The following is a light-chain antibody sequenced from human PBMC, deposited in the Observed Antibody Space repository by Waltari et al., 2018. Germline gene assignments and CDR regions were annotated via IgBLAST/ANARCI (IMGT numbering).Light chain of an antibody. Sequence: EIVLTQSPGTLSLSPGEGATLSCRASQSITRYLAWYQQKPGQPPRLLIYGASSRPTGIPDRVSGSGSGTDFALTITRLEPEDFAVYYCQQYGSSPRTFGQGTKLEI. CDR1: QSITRY. J-gene: IGKJ2*01. CDR2: GAS. CDR3: QQYGSSPRT. V-gene: IGKV3-20*01.